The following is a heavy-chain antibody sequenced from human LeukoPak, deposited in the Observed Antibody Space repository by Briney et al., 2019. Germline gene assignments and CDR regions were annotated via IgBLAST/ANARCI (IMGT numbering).Heavy chain of an antibody. V-gene: IGHV3-9*01. Sequence: GRSLRLSCAASGFTFDDYAMHWVRQAPGKGLEWVSGISWNSGSIGYADPVKGRFTISRDNAKNSLYLQMNSLRAEDTALYYCVPSTYTIFGVVSQPYFDYWGQGTLVTVSS. D-gene: IGHD3-3*01. CDR2: ISWNSGSI. J-gene: IGHJ4*02. CDR1: GFTFDDYA. CDR3: VPSTYTIFGVVSQPYFDY.